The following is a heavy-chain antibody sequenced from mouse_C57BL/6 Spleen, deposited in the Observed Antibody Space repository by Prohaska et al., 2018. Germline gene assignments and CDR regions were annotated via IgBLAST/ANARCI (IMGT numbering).Heavy chain of an antibody. CDR3: ARWTYYGSSLDY. Sequence: QVQLQQPGSVLVKPGASVKMSCKASGYTFTIYWITWVKQRPGQGLEWIGDIYPGSGSTNYNEKFKSKATLTVDTSSSTAYMQRSSLTSEEYAVYYCARWTYYGSSLDYWSQGTSVTVSS. CDR2: IYPGSGST. CDR1: GYTFTIYW. V-gene: IGHV1-55*01. J-gene: IGHJ4*01. D-gene: IGHD1-1*01.